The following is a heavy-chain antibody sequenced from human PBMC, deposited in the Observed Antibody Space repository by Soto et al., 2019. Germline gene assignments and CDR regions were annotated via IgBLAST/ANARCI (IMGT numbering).Heavy chain of an antibody. Sequence: QVQLVQSGAEVKKPGSSVKVSCKASGGTFSSYAISWVRQAPGQGLEWMGGIIPIFGTANYAQKFQGRVTITADESPSTAYRELGSLRSEDTAVYYCAEYDSTTQSLDIWGQGTMVTVSS. CDR2: IIPIFGTA. V-gene: IGHV1-69*01. CDR3: AEYDSTTQSLDI. J-gene: IGHJ3*02. CDR1: GGTFSSYA. D-gene: IGHD3-22*01.